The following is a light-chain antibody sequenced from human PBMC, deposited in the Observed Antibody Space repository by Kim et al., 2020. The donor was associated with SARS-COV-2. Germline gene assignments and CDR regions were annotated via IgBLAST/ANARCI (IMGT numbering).Light chain of an antibody. CDR2: NDN. CDR1: SSIYD. CDR3: QSYASSLSNSGV. V-gene: IGLV1-40*01. Sequence: QSVLTQPPSVSGAPGQTVTISCTGSSSIYDVHWYQHLPGTAPKPLIYNDNLRPSEVPARFSAYRSGTSASLTITVPQAEDAADYYCQSYASSLSNSGVFGGGTQLTVL. J-gene: IGLJ2*01.